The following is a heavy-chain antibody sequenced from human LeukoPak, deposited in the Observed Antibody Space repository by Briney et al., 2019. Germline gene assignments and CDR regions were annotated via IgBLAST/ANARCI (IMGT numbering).Heavy chain of an antibody. V-gene: IGHV1-69*04. CDR3: ARGSASGNYALGR. CDR1: EGTLSSYA. Sequence: SVKVSCKAPEGTLSSYALSWGRQAPGQGLEWMGRIIPVLTLTNYAPRFQDRLSIIADKATSTAYMELTNLTSADTTVYFCARGSASGNYALGRWGQGTLVTVSS. CDR2: IIPVLTLT. J-gene: IGHJ4*02. D-gene: IGHD3-10*01.